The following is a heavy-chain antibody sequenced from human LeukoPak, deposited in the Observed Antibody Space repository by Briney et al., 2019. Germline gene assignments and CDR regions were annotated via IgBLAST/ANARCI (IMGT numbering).Heavy chain of an antibody. CDR2: IYYSGST. CDR1: GGSISSSSCY. J-gene: IGHJ6*03. V-gene: IGHV4-39*02. Sequence: PSETLSLTCTVSGGSISSSSCYWGWIRQPPGKGLEWIGSIYYSGSTYYNPSLKSRVTISVDTSKNQFSLKLSSVTAADTAVYYCARDYYYDSSGYYLRHDYYYYYMDVWGKGTTVTVSS. D-gene: IGHD3-22*01. CDR3: ARDYYYDSSGYYLRHDYYYYYMDV.